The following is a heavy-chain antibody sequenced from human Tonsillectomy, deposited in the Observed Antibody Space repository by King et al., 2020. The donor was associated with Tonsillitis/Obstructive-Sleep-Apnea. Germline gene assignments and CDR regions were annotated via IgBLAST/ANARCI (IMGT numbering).Heavy chain of an antibody. V-gene: IGHV3-74*01. D-gene: IGHD3-3*01. Sequence: VQLVESGGGLVQPGGSLRLSCAASGFTFSSYWMHWVRQAPGKGLVWVSRINSDGSSTSYADSVKGRFTISRDNAKNTLYLQMNSLRAEDTAVYYCARDTPNDFWSGLIYYYSTTWTSGAKGPRSPSP. J-gene: IGHJ6*03. CDR2: INSDGSST. CDR1: GFTFSSYW. CDR3: ARDTPNDFWSGLIYYYSTTWTS.